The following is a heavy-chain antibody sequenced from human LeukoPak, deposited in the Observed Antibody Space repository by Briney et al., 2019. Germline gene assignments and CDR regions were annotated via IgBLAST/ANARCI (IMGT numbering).Heavy chain of an antibody. CDR3: ATLWTDPRYCSGTSCSEGKYFEH. CDR1: GYSFPSYG. Sequence: GASVKVSCKTSGYSFPSYGISWVRQAPGQGLEWMGWISAYNGNTNYAQKVQGRITMTTDTSTSTAYMELKSLRSDDTAVYYCATLWTDPRYCSGTSCSEGKYFEHWGQGTLITVSS. CDR2: ISAYNGNT. J-gene: IGHJ1*01. V-gene: IGHV1-18*04. D-gene: IGHD2-2*01.